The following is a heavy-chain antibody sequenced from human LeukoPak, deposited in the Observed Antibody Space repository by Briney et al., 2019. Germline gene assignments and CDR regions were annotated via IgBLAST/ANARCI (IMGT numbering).Heavy chain of an antibody. CDR3: AKDEYSGYDLSQTFDC. Sequence: PGRSLRLSCAASGFTFSSYGMHWVRQAPGKGLEWVAVISYDGSNKYYADSVKGRFTISRDNSKNTLYLQMNSLRAEDTAVYYCAKDEYSGYDLSQTFDCWGQGTLVTVSS. D-gene: IGHD5-12*01. J-gene: IGHJ4*02. CDR2: ISYDGSNK. CDR1: GFTFSSYG. V-gene: IGHV3-30*18.